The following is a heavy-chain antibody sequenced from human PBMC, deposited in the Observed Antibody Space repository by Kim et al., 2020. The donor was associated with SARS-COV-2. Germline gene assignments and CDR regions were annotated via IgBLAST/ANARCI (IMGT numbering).Heavy chain of an antibody. CDR3: VRGASSSWFDP. Sequence: NDYVVSVKSRITTNPDTSKNQFSLQLKSVTPEDTAVYYCVRGASSSWFDPWGQGTLVTVSS. J-gene: IGHJ5*02. D-gene: IGHD6-13*01. V-gene: IGHV6-1*01. CDR2: N.